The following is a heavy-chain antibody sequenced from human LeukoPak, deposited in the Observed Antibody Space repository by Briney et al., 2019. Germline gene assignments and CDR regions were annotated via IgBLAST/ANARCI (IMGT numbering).Heavy chain of an antibody. J-gene: IGHJ4*02. CDR1: GGPFRGFF. V-gene: IGHV4-34*01. CDR2: ISHSGSS. CDR3: ARQIARGLWAFDS. D-gene: IGHD1-26*01. Sequence: SETLSLTCAVYGGPFRGFFWSWIRQAPGKGLEWIGEISHSGSSNYNPSLKSRITISVDTSKSQFSLRLTSVTAADTAVYYCARQIARGLWAFDSWGQGSLVTVTS.